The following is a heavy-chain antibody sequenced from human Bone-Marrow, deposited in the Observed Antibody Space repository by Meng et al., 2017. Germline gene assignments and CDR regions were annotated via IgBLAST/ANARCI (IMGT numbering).Heavy chain of an antibody. CDR2: ISSSSSYI. V-gene: IGHV3-21*01. D-gene: IGHD3-10*01. Sequence: SLKLSCAASGFTYRSYTMHWVRQAPGKGLEWVSSISSSSSYIYYADSVKGRFTISRDNAKNSLYLQMNSLRAEDTAVYYCARDAITMVRGVISDWGQGTLVTVSS. CDR1: GFTYRSYT. J-gene: IGHJ4*02. CDR3: ARDAITMVRGVISD.